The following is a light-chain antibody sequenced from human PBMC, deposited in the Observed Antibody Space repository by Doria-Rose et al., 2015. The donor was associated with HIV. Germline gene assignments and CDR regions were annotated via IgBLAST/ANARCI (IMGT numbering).Light chain of an antibody. CDR1: QGIGDH. CDR3: QQLKSYPFT. Sequence: ASVGDRVTITCRASQGIGDHLAWYQQKPGKAPNHLIYEASTLLGGVPSRFSGSGSGTEFSLTINSLQSEDFAAYYCQQLKSYPFTFGPGTRVDIK. J-gene: IGKJ3*01. V-gene: IGKV1-9*01. CDR2: EAS.